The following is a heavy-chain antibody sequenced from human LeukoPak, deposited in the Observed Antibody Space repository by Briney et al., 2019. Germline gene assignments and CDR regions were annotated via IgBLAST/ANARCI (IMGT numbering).Heavy chain of an antibody. J-gene: IGHJ3*02. CDR2: INPNSGGT. CDR3: ARETLKQWLVKAFDI. Sequence: ASVKVSCKASGYTFTGYYMHWVRQAPGQGLEWMGWINPNSGGTNYGQKFQGRVTMTRDTSISTAYMELSRLRSDDTAVYYCARETLKQWLVKAFDIWGQGTMVTVSS. D-gene: IGHD6-19*01. V-gene: IGHV1-2*02. CDR1: GYTFTGYY.